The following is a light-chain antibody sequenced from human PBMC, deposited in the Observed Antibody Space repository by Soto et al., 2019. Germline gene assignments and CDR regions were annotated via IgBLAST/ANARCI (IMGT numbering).Light chain of an antibody. Sequence: QSVLTQPASVSGSPGQSITISCTGSRSDVGSYNLVSWYQQYPGKAPKLMIYEVSKRPSGVSNRFSGSKSRNTASLTISGLQAEDEADYYCSSFKGTNSFVFGTGTKVTVL. J-gene: IGLJ1*01. CDR1: RSDVGSYNL. CDR3: SSFKGTNSFV. V-gene: IGLV2-14*02. CDR2: EVS.